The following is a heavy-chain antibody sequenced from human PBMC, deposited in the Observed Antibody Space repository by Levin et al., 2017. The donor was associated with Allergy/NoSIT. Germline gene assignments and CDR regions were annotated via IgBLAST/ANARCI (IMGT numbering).Heavy chain of an antibody. Sequence: GGSLRLSCAASGFGFSQYAMHWVRQAPGKGLEWMAVVSYNEGVKYYSDSVKGRFTISRDNSKNTLYLQMSSLTAEDTAVYYCARDSAYSSSWYGFFDFWGQGILVTVSS. V-gene: IGHV3-30-3*01. CDR2: VSYNEGVK. CDR3: ARDSAYSSSWYGFFDF. J-gene: IGHJ4*02. CDR1: GFGFSQYA. D-gene: IGHD6-13*01.